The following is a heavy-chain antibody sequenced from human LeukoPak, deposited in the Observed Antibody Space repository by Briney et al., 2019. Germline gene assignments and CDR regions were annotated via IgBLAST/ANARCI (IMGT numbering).Heavy chain of an antibody. V-gene: IGHV4-59*12. CDR2: IYYSGST. Sequence: PSETLSLTCTVSGGPISSYYWSWIRQPPGKGLEWIGYIYYSGSTNYNPSLKSRVTISVDTSKNQFSLKLSSVTAADTAVYYCARVGRCSSTSCPHHDAFDIWGQGTMVTVSS. D-gene: IGHD2-2*01. CDR3: ARVGRCSSTSCPHHDAFDI. J-gene: IGHJ3*02. CDR1: GGPISSYY.